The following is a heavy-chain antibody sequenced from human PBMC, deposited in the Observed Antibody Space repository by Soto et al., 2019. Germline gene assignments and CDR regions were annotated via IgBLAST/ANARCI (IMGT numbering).Heavy chain of an antibody. CDR2: IIPIFGTA. CDR3: ARGFPMVVAATRGYYYGMDV. V-gene: IGHV1-69*01. Sequence: QVQLVQSGAEVKKPGSSVKVSCKASGGTFSSYAISWVRQAPGQGLEWMGGIIPIFGTANYAQKFQGRVTITADESTSTDYMELSSLRSEDTAVYYCARGFPMVVAATRGYYYGMDVWGQGTTVTVSS. CDR1: GGTFSSYA. J-gene: IGHJ6*02. D-gene: IGHD2-15*01.